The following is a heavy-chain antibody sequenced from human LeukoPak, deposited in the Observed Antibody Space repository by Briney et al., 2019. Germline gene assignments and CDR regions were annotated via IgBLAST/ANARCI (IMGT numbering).Heavy chain of an antibody. D-gene: IGHD2/OR15-2a*01. Sequence: EASVKVSCKASGYTFTSYGISWVRQAPGQGLEWMGWISAYNGNTNYAQKLQGRVTMTTDTSTSTAYMELRSLRSDDTAVYYCARSSLTILSGKFYYYYMDVWGEGTTVTISS. J-gene: IGHJ6*03. CDR2: ISAYNGNT. V-gene: IGHV1-18*01. CDR3: ARSSLTILSGKFYYYYMDV. CDR1: GYTFTSYG.